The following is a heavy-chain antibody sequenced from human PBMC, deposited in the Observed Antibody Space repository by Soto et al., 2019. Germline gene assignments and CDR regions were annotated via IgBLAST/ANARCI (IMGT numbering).Heavy chain of an antibody. J-gene: IGHJ3*01. Sequence: QLQLQESGPGLVKPSETLSLTCTVSGGSISSSSYYWGWIRQPPGKGLEWIGSIYYSGSTYYNPSLKSRVTISVDTSKNQFSLKLSSVTAADTAVSYCARHSQTPFGVGTSFVNFWGQGTMVTVSS. D-gene: IGHD3-3*01. V-gene: IGHV4-39*01. CDR1: GGSISSSSYY. CDR3: ARHSQTPFGVGTSFVNF. CDR2: IYYSGST.